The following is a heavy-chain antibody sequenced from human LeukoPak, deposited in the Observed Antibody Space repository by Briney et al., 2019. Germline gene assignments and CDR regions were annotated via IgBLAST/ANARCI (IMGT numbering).Heavy chain of an antibody. J-gene: IGHJ5*02. CDR1: GGSISSYY. V-gene: IGHV4-59*01. Sequence: PSETLSLTCTVSGGSISSYYWSWIRQPPGKGLEWIGYIYYSGSTNYNPSLKSRDTISVDTSKNQFSLKLSSVTAADTAVYYCARGALVWEPIAFDPWGQGTLVTVSS. D-gene: IGHD1-26*01. CDR2: IYYSGST. CDR3: ARGALVWEPIAFDP.